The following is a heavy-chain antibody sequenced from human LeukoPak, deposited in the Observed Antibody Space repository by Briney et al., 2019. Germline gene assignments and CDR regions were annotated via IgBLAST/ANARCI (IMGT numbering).Heavy chain of an antibody. D-gene: IGHD2-15*01. CDR1: GYTFTSYG. J-gene: IGHJ6*02. V-gene: IGHV1-18*01. CDR3: ARSIPANYYYYGMDV. Sequence: ASVKVSCKASGYTFTSYGISWVRQAPGQGLEWMGWISAYNGNTNYAQKLQGRVTMTTDTSTSTAYVELRSLRSDDTAVYYCARSIPANYYYYGMDVWGQGTTVTVSS. CDR2: ISAYNGNT.